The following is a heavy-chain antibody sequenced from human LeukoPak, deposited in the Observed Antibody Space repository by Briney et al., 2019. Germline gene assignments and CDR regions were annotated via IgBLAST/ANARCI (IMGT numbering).Heavy chain of an antibody. J-gene: IGHJ4*02. CDR2: IYYSGST. CDR1: GGSISSYY. CDR3: ARLSDIVVVPAASFDY. D-gene: IGHD2-2*01. Sequence: PSETLSLTCTVSGGSISSYYWSWIRQPPGKGLEWIGYIYYSGSTYYNPSLKSRVTISVDTSKNQFSLKLSSVTAADTAVYYCARLSDIVVVPAASFDYWGQGTLVTVSS. V-gene: IGHV4-59*08.